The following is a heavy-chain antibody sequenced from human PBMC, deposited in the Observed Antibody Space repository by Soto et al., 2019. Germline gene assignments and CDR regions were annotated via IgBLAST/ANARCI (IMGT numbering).Heavy chain of an antibody. CDR1: GYTFTSYG. Sequence: ASVRVSCKASGYTFTSYGISGVRQAPGQGLEWMGWISAYNGNTNYAQKLQGRVTMTTDTSTSTAYMELRSLRSDDTAVYYCARVGGAARLTWFDYWGQGTLVTVSS. V-gene: IGHV1-18*01. D-gene: IGHD6-6*01. J-gene: IGHJ4*02. CDR3: ARVGGAARLTWFDY. CDR2: ISAYNGNT.